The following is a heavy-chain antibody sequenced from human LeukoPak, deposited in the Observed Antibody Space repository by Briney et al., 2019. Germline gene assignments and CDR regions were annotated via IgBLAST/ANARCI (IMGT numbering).Heavy chain of an antibody. CDR3: AREDSYYYGSGSYPFDY. V-gene: IGHV3-7*01. D-gene: IGHD3-10*01. CDR2: IKQDGSEK. Sequence: PGGSPRLSCAASGFTFSSYWMSWVRQAPGKGLEWVTNIKQDGSEKYYVDSVKGRFTISRDNAKNSLYLQMNSLRAEDTAVYYCAREDSYYYGSGSYPFDYWGQGTLVTVSS. CDR1: GFTFSSYW. J-gene: IGHJ4*02.